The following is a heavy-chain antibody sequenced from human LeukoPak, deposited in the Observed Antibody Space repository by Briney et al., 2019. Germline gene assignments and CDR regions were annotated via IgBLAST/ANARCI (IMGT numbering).Heavy chain of an antibody. J-gene: IGHJ4*02. V-gene: IGHV3-7*03. CDR3: AKPYSGSYYFDY. CDR2: INHNGNVN. D-gene: IGHD1-26*01. Sequence: SGGSLRLSCAASGFTFSSYWMNWARQAPGKGLEWVASINHNGNVNYYVDSVKGRFTISRDNAKNSLYLQMSSLRAEDTAVYYCAKPYSGSYYFDYWGQGTLVTVSS. CDR1: GFTFSSYW.